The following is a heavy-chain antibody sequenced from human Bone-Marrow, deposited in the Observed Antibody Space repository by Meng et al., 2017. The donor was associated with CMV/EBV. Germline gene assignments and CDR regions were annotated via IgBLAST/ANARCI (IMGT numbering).Heavy chain of an antibody. CDR1: GFTFSSYS. Sequence: ETLSLTCAASGFTFSSYSMNWVRQAPGKGLEWVSYISSSSSTIYYADSVKGRFTISRDNAKNSLYLQMNSLRAEDTAVYYCARDWPAPFDFWGQGPVVTVSS. CDR3: ARDWPAPFDF. V-gene: IGHV3-48*04. J-gene: IGHJ4*02. CDR2: ISSSSSTI. D-gene: IGHD2-15*01.